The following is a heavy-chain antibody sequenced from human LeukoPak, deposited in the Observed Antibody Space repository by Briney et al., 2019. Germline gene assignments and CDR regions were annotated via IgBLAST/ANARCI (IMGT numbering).Heavy chain of an antibody. CDR1: GFTFSSYS. CDR3: TTEGPPGDRWDDALDI. D-gene: IGHD3-10*01. Sequence: GGSLRLSCAASGFTFSSYSMNWVRQAPGQGLEWVGRIKSKSDGETTDYGAPVKGRFTISRDDSTNTVYLQMSSLKSEDTGVYYCTTEGPPGDRWDDALDIWGQGTMVTVSS. V-gene: IGHV3-15*01. J-gene: IGHJ3*02. CDR2: IKSKSDGETT.